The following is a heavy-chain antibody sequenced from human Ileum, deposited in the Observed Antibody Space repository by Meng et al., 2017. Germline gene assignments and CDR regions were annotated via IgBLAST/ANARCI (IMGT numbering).Heavy chain of an antibody. CDR1: VGSTSTSDS. Sequence: QWPVSASVPELVKPSGTLSLLCALSVGSTSTSDSWSWVRQPPGKVLESIGELQHRGRTNYNPSLKSRVTISVDKSKNQFSLKLNSVTAADTAVYYCAREWSGSYRHFDYWGQGTLVTVSS. CDR2: LQHRGRT. J-gene: IGHJ4*02. CDR3: AREWSGSYRHFDY. V-gene: IGHV4-4*02. D-gene: IGHD1-26*01.